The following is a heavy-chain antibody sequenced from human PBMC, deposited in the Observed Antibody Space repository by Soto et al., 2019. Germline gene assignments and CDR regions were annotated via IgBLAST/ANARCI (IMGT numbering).Heavy chain of an antibody. V-gene: IGHV3-23*01. D-gene: IGHD3-16*02. CDR2: ISGSGGST. CDR1: GFTFSSYA. J-gene: IGHJ4*02. CDR3: AKDQNDYIWGSYRYTELDY. Sequence: EVQLLESGGGLVQPGGSLRLSCAASGFTFSSYAMSWVRQAPGKGLELVSAISGSGGSTYYADSVKGRFTISRDNSKNTLYLQMNSLRAEDTAVYYCAKDQNDYIWGSYRYTELDYWGQGTLVTVSS.